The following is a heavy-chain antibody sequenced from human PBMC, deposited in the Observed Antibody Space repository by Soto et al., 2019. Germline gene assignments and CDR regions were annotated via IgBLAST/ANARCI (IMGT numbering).Heavy chain of an antibody. Sequence: QVQLVQSGAEVKRPGASVKVSCKASGHTFTGYYMHWVRQAPGQGLEWMGWINPNTGGTNYAQKFPGRVTMTTDTSTSTAYMEMTRLRSDDTAVYYCATRQCSSTSCYDSDYYHYGMDVWGQGTTVTVSS. V-gene: IGHV1-2*02. CDR2: INPNTGGT. CDR3: ATRQCSSTSCYDSDYYHYGMDV. CDR1: GHTFTGYY. J-gene: IGHJ6*02. D-gene: IGHD2-2*01.